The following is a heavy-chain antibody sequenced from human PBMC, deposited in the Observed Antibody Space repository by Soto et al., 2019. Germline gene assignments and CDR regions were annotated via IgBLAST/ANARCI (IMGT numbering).Heavy chain of an antibody. CDR2: IHYTGIT. Sequence: SETLSLTCTVSGGSINSGAYYWNWIRQHPGKGLEWIGYIHYTGITYQNPSLNSRVTMSLDTSKTHFSLKLTSVTSADTAVYYCAAQRIAQGQFVDYWGQGTLVTVSS. V-gene: IGHV4-31*03. J-gene: IGHJ4*02. CDR1: GGSINSGAYY. D-gene: IGHD2-21*01. CDR3: AAQRIAQGQFVDY.